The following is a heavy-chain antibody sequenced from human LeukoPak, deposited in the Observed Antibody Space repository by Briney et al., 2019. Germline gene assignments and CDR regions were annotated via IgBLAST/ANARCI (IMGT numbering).Heavy chain of an antibody. Sequence: SETLSLTCTVSGGSISSYYWSWIRQPPGKGLEWIGYIYYSGSTNYNPSLKSRVTISVDTSKNQYSLKLSSVTAADTAVYYCASGYSSSWKYFQHWGQGTLVTVPS. V-gene: IGHV4-59*08. CDR3: ASGYSSSWKYFQH. D-gene: IGHD6-13*01. J-gene: IGHJ1*01. CDR1: GGSISSYY. CDR2: IYYSGST.